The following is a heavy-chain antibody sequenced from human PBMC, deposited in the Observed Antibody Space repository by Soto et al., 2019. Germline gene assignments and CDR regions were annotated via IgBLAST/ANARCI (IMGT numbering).Heavy chain of an antibody. Sequence: PGESLKISCKGSGYSFISYWIGWVRQMPGKGLEWMGIIYPGDSDTRYSPSFQGQVTISADRATNTVYLQWSSLKASDTAMYYCARHLNRFYYGLDVWGQGTTVTVSS. D-gene: IGHD3-16*02. J-gene: IGHJ6*02. CDR2: IYPGDSDT. CDR1: GYSFISYW. V-gene: IGHV5-51*01. CDR3: ARHLNRFYYGLDV.